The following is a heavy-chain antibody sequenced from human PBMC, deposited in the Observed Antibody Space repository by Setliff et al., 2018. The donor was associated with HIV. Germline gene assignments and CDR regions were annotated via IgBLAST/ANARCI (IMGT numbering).Heavy chain of an antibody. CDR2: IYYSGNT. D-gene: IGHD2-2*01. V-gene: IGHV4-39*07. J-gene: IGHJ2*01. Sequence: PSETLSLTCTVSGGSIKSSSYYWGWIRRPPGKGLEWIGSIYYSGNTYYNPSLKSRVTISLDTSRNQFSLRLSSVTAADTAIYYCARVPTSSWYFDLWGRGTLVTVSS. CDR3: ARVPTSSWYFDL. CDR1: GGSIKSSSYY.